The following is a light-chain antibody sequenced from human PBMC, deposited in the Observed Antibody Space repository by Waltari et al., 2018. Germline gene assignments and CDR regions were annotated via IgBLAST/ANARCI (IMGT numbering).Light chain of an antibody. J-gene: IGKJ1*01. Sequence: EIVLTQSPGPLSLSPGERATLPCRASQSIGRYLAWYQQKPDQAPRLLIYAASTRATGIPDRFSGSGSGTDFSLSISRLEPEDFAVYYCQNHERLPATFGQGTKVEIK. CDR2: AAS. V-gene: IGKV3-20*01. CDR3: QNHERLPAT. CDR1: QSIGRY.